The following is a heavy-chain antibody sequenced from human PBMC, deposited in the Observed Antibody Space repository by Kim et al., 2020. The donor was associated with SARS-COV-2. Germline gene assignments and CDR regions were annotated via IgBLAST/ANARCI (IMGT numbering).Heavy chain of an antibody. CDR1: GFTFSSFG. V-gene: IGHV3-33*01. Sequence: GGSLRLSCTASGFTFSSFGMHWVRQAPGKGLEWVAVIWHDGSNKVYADSVKGRFTISRDDSKNTVFLQMNGLRVEDTAVYYCARDKTSDVCDIWGQGTMVTVSS. CDR3: ARDKTSDVCDI. J-gene: IGHJ3*02. CDR2: IWHDGSNK.